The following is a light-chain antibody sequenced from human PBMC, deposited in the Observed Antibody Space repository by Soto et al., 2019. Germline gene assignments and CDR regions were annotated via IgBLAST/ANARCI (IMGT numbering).Light chain of an antibody. Sequence: DIQMTQSPSSLSASVGDRVTITCRANESIASYLNWYQQQPGKAPKLLMYAAASLPSGVPPRFSGRGSGTDFTLTISGLQPDDFATYYCQQTYSPPPLTFGGGTKVEIK. CDR3: QQTYSPPPLT. CDR2: AAA. V-gene: IGKV1-39*01. J-gene: IGKJ4*01. CDR1: ESIASY.